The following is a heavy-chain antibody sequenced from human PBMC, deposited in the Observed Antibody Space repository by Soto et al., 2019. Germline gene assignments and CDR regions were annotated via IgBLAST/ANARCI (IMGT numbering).Heavy chain of an antibody. V-gene: IGHV3-30*18. J-gene: IGHJ4*02. CDR3: AKDSVGYCSGGSCYSGVDY. CDR2: ISYDGSNK. D-gene: IGHD2-15*01. Sequence: GGSLRLSCAASGFTFSSYGMHWVRQAPGKGLEWVAVISYDGSNKYYADSVKGRFTISRDNSKNTLYLQMNSLRAEDTAVYYCAKDSVGYCSGGSCYSGVDYWGQGTLVTVSS. CDR1: GFTFSSYG.